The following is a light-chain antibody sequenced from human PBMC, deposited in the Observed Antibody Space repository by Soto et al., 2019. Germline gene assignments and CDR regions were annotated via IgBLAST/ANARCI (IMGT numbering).Light chain of an antibody. J-gene: IGKJ1*01. CDR2: KAS. V-gene: IGKV1-5*03. CDR3: QQYNNYPRT. CDR1: QSISSW. Sequence: DIQMTQSPSTLSASVGDRVTITCRASQSISSWLAWYQQKPGKAPKVLIYKASSLESGVPSRFSVSGSGTEFTLTISSLQPDDFGTYYCQQYNNYPRTFGQGTKVEV.